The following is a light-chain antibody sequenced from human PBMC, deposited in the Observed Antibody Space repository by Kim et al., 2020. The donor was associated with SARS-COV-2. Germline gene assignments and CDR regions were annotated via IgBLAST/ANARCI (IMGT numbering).Light chain of an antibody. CDR2: GTN. CDR3: AAWDDRLNDRV. CDR1: SSNIGGNA. V-gene: IGLV1-44*01. J-gene: IGLJ2*01. Sequence: QSVLTQSASASGTPGQRVIISCSGSSSNIGGNAVNWYQHVPGTAPKVLIYGTNKRPSGVPDRFSGSKSDTSASLTISGLQPEDEADYYCAAWDDRLNDRVFGGGTKLTVL.